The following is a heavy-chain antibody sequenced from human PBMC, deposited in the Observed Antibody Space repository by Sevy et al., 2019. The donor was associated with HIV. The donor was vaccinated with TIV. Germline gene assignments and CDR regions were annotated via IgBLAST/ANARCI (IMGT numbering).Heavy chain of an antibody. CDR2: IYYSGST. CDR1: GGSISSSSYY. V-gene: IGHV4-39*01. D-gene: IGHD5-18*01. Sequence: SETLSLTCTVSGGSISSSSYYWGWIRQPPGKGLEWIGSIYYSGSTYYNPSLKSRVTISVDTSKNQFSLKLSSVTAADTAVYHCARQRLFHPHTAMGDYWGQGTLVTVSS. J-gene: IGHJ4*02. CDR3: ARQRLFHPHTAMGDY.